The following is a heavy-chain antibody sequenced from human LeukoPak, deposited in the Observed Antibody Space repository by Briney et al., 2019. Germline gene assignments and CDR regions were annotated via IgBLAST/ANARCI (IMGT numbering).Heavy chain of an antibody. D-gene: IGHD6-13*01. CDR3: VRGQYTSSSFGSLDI. CDR1: GFTFSTYW. Sequence: GGSLRLSCAASGFTFSTYWMSWVRQAPGKGLEWVANIKEDGSEKYYVDSVKGRFTISRDNARNSLYLQMNSLRAEDTAVYYCVRGQYTSSSFGSLDIWGQGTMVTVSS. V-gene: IGHV3-7*01. J-gene: IGHJ3*02. CDR2: IKEDGSEK.